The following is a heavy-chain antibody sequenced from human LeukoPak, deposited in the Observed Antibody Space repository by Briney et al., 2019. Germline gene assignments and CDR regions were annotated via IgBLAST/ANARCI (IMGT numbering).Heavy chain of an antibody. V-gene: IGHV1-69*05. CDR1: GGTFSSYA. CDR3: ARDTSRGIGQTGGYKH. CDR2: IIPIFGTA. Sequence: GSSVKVSCKASGGTFSSYAISWVRQAPGQGLEWMGRIIPIFGTANYAQKFQGRVTITTDESTSTAYMELSSLRSEDTAVYYCARDTSRGIGQTGGYKHWGQGTLVTVSS. J-gene: IGHJ4*02. D-gene: IGHD2-8*02.